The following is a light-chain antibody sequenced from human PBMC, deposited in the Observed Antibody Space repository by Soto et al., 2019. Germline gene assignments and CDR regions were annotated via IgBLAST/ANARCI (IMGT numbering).Light chain of an antibody. CDR1: QSVGSH. V-gene: IGKV3-15*01. CDR2: GAS. CDR3: QQYNNWPPGLT. J-gene: IGKJ4*01. Sequence: EIVMTQSPATLSVSPGERATLSCRASQSVGSHLAWYQQRPGQAPRLLIYGASYRATGIPARFSGSGSGTDFTLIISSLQSEDFAVYYCQQYNNWPPGLTFGGGTKVEIK.